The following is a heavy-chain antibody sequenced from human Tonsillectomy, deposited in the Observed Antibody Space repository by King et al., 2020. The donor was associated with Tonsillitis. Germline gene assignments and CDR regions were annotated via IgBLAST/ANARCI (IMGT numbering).Heavy chain of an antibody. CDR2: IIPIFGTA. D-gene: IGHD3-10*01. Sequence: VQLVESGAEVKKPGSSVKVSCKASGGTFSSYAISWVRQAPGQGLEWMGGIIPIFGTANYAQKFQGRVTITADESTSTAYMELSSLRAEDTAVYYCASSSAGAQVLLWFGELPPDYCGMDVWGQGTTVTVSS. J-gene: IGHJ6*02. CDR1: GGTFSSYA. CDR3: ASSSAGAQVLLWFGELPPDYCGMDV. V-gene: IGHV1-69*01.